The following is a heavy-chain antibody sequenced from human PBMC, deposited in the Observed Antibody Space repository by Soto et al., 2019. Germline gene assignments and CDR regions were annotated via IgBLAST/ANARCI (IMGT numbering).Heavy chain of an antibody. D-gene: IGHD4-17*01. CDR1: GGSISSGGYY. Sequence: SETLSLTCTVSGGSISSGGYYWSWIRQHPGKGLEWVGYIYYLGTTYYNPSLKSRLTISVDTSKNHFSLKLTSVTAADTAVYYCARQEPYGDLDYWGQGTLVTVSS. V-gene: IGHV4-39*01. CDR3: ARQEPYGDLDY. CDR2: IYYLGTT. J-gene: IGHJ4*02.